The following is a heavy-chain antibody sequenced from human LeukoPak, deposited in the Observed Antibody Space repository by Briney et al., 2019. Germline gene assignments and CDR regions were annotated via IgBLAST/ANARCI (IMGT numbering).Heavy chain of an antibody. CDR3: ARDWGDHSNPYYYYGMDV. CDR2: ITSSSSTV. CDR1: GFTFSSYS. J-gene: IGHJ6*02. D-gene: IGHD4-11*01. V-gene: IGHV3-48*02. Sequence: GGSLRLSCAASGFTFSSYSMNWVRQAPGKGLEWVSYITSSSSTVYYADSVKGRVTISRDNAKNSLYLLLNSLRDEDTAVYYCARDWGDHSNPYYYYGMDVWGQGTTVFVSS.